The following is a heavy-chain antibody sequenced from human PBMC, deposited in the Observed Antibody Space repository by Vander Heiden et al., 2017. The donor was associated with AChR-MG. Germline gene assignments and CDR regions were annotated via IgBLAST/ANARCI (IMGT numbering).Heavy chain of an antibody. CDR3: ARMPEAMDV. CDR1: GSTSTSYA. J-gene: IGHJ6*04. D-gene: IGHD2-2*01. CDR2: ISTDGSKK. Sequence: QVQLVLPGGGVVQPGRSLRLPCIASGSTSTSYAMHWVRQAAGKGLEWVAVISTDGSKKYYADSVKGRFTISRDDSRNTLNLEMNRLRLEDTAEYYCARMPEAMDVWGKGTTVTVSS. V-gene: IGHV3-30-3*01.